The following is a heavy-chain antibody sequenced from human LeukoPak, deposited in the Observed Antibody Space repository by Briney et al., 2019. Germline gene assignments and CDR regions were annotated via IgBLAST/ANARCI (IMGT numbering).Heavy chain of an antibody. CDR1: GFTFSDYY. CDR2: ISSSGSTI. V-gene: IGHV3-11*01. J-gene: IGHJ4*02. CDR3: ARSVSSRFTSPRRPYYFDS. Sequence: PGGSLRLSCAASGFTFSDYYMSWIRQAPGKGLEWVSYISSSGSTIYYADSVKGRFTISRDNSKNTLYLQMNSLRTEDTAVYYCARSVSSRFTSPRRPYYFDSWGQGTLVTVSS. D-gene: IGHD2-2*01.